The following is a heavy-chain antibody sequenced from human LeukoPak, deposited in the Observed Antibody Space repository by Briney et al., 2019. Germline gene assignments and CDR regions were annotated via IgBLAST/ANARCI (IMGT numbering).Heavy chain of an antibody. D-gene: IGHD2-2*01. J-gene: IGHJ3*02. CDR1: GGTFSSYA. CDR3: ARPLPRHCSSTSCYLPDAFDI. CDR2: IIPIFGTA. V-gene: IGHV1-69*13. Sequence: SVKVSCKASGGTFSSYAISWMRQAPGQGLEWMGGIIPIFGTANYAQKFQGRVTITADESTSTAYMELSSLRSEDTAVYYCARPLPRHCSSTSCYLPDAFDIWGQGTMVTVSS.